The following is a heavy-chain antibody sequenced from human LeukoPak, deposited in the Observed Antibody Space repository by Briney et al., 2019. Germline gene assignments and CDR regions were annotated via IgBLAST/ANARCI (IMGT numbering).Heavy chain of an antibody. Sequence: GSLLLSCAASGFTFSSYAMGGVRRAPGKGLEWVSAISGSGGSTYYAASGKGRFTISRDNSKHTLYLQMNSLRAEDTAVYYCAKDWPPYYYDSSGYYYSPEYFDYWGQGTLVTVSS. V-gene: IGHV3-23*01. CDR3: AKDWPPYYYDSSGYYYSPEYFDY. J-gene: IGHJ4*02. CDR2: ISGSGGST. CDR1: GFTFSSYA. D-gene: IGHD3-22*01.